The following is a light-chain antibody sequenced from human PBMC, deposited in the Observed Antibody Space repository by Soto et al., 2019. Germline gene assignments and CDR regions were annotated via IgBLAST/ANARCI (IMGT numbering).Light chain of an antibody. V-gene: IGKV3-15*01. CDR1: QSVSSN. CDR3: QQYNNWPQT. J-gene: IGKJ1*01. Sequence: DIVMTHSPATLSVSPGERATLSCRASQSVSSNLAWYQQKPGQAPRLLIYGASTRATGIPARFSGSGSGTEFTLTISSLQSEDFAVYYCQQYNNWPQTFGQGTKVDNK. CDR2: GAS.